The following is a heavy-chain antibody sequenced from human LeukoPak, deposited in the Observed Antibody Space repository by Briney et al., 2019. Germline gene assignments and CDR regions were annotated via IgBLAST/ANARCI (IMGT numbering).Heavy chain of an antibody. CDR2: INSDGSST. V-gene: IGHV3-74*01. CDR3: ARAKYYDSTTAGGMDV. D-gene: IGHD3-22*01. CDR1: GFTFSTYW. J-gene: IGHJ6*02. Sequence: GGSLRLSCAASGFTFSTYWLHWVRQAPGKGLVWVSRINSDGSSTNYADSVRGRFTISRDNAKTTLYLQMNSLRAEDTAVYYCARAKYYDSTTAGGMDVWGQGTTVTVSS.